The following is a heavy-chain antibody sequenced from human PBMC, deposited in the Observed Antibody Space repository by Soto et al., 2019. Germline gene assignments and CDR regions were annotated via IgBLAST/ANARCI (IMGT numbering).Heavy chain of an antibody. V-gene: IGHV3-7*01. D-gene: IGHD6-13*01. CDR1: GFTFSSYW. CDR3: ARDRQQLVRYFDY. J-gene: IGHJ4*02. CDR2: IKQDGSEK. Sequence: GGSLRLSCAASGFTFSSYWMSWVRQAPGKGLEWVANIKQDGSEKYYVDSVKGRFTISRDNAKNSLYLQMNSLRAEDTAVYYCARDRQQLVRYFDYWGQGTLVTVSS.